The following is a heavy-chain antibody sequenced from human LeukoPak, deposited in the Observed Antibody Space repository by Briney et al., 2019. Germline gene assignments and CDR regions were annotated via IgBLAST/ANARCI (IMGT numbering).Heavy chain of an antibody. D-gene: IGHD2-2*01. CDR1: GGSISSYY. CDR3: ARDGGYCSSTSCFRRGYYYYYYMDV. CDR2: IYTSGST. V-gene: IGHV4-4*07. J-gene: IGHJ6*03. Sequence: SETLSLTCTVSGGSISSYYWSWIRQPAGKGLEWIGRIYTSGSTNYNPSLKSRVTMSVDTSKNQFSLKLSSVTAADTAVYYCARDGGYCSSTSCFRRGYYYYYYMDVWGKGTTVTVSS.